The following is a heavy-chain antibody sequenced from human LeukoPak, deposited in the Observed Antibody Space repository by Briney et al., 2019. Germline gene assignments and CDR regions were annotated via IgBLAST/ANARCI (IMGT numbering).Heavy chain of an antibody. J-gene: IGHJ4*02. CDR1: GYRFTTYW. D-gene: IGHD6-19*01. Sequence: GESLKISCKGSGYRFTTYWIGWVRQMPGKGLEWMGIMYPGDSDTRYSRSFQGQVTTSADKSISTTYLQWSSLKASDTAIYYCAVVYSSGWAIDFWGQGTLVTVSS. V-gene: IGHV5-51*01. CDR2: MYPGDSDT. CDR3: AVVYSSGWAIDF.